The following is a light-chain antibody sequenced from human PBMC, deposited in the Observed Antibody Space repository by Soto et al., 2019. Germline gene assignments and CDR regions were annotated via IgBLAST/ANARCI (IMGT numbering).Light chain of an antibody. V-gene: IGLV2-23*03. Sequence: QSALTQPASVSGSPGQSITISCTGTSSDVGSYNLVSWYQQHPGKAPKLMIYEGSKRPSGVSNRFSGSKSGNTASLTISGLQAEDEGDYYCCSYAGSSTFLFGGGTKLTVL. J-gene: IGLJ2*01. CDR3: CSYAGSSTFL. CDR1: SSDVGSYNL. CDR2: EGS.